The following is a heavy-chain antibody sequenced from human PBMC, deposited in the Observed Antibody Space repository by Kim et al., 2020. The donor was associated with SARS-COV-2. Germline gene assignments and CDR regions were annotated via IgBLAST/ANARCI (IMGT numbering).Heavy chain of an antibody. Sequence: YYPESVKGRFTISRDNSKNTLYLQMNSLRAEDTAVYYCARGLAAAGYLDYWGQGTLVTVSS. D-gene: IGHD6-13*01. J-gene: IGHJ4*02. V-gene: IGHV3-30*01. CDR3: ARGLAAAGYLDY.